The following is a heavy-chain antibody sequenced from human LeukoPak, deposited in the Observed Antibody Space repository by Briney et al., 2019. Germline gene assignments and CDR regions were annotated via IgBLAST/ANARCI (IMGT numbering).Heavy chain of an antibody. CDR1: GYTFISYD. CDR3: ARDGMGSGSYVDY. J-gene: IGHJ4*02. Sequence: GASVKVSCKTSGYTFISYDINWVRQAPGQGLEWMGWMNPNNGRTGYAQKFQGRVTMTRDTSISTAYMELSRLRSDDSAVYYCARDGMGSGSYVDYWGQGTLVTVSS. CDR2: MNPNNGRT. D-gene: IGHD1-26*01. V-gene: IGHV1-8*01.